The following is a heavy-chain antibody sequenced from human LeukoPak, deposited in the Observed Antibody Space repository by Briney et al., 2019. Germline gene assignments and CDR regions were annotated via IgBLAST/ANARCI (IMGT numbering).Heavy chain of an antibody. CDR1: GFTFSSFA. D-gene: IGHD3-10*01. Sequence: GGSLRLSCAASGFTFSSFAMSWVRQAPGKGLEWVSSIGGSGSSTYYADSVKGRFTISRDNSKNTLYLQMNSLRAEDTAVYHCANVAFYYSSGTYVWGQGTLVTVSS. CDR2: IGGSGSST. CDR3: ANVAFYYSSGTYV. J-gene: IGHJ4*02. V-gene: IGHV3-23*01.